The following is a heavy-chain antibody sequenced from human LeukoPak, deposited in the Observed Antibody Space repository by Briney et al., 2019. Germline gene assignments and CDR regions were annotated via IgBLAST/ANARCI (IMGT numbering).Heavy chain of an antibody. CDR2: INPNRGGT. V-gene: IGHV1-2*02. Sequence: ASVKVSCRASGYTFTGYYMHWVRQAPGQGLEWMGWINPNRGGTNYAQKFQGRVTMTRDTSISTAYMELSRLRSDDTAVYYCAIVVAGSVGELLTLDYWGQGTLVTVSS. J-gene: IGHJ4*02. CDR3: AIVVAGSVGELLTLDY. CDR1: GYTFTGYY. D-gene: IGHD3-10*01.